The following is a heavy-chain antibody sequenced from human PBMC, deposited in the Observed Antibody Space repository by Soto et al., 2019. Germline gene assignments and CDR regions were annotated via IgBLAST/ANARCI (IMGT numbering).Heavy chain of an antibody. D-gene: IGHD4-17*01. V-gene: IGHV1-69*12. Sequence: QVQLVQSGAEVKKPGSSVKVSCKASGGSLSNYGISWVRQAPGQGLELMGGIIPVFGTANYAQKFQGRVTITADESTNIVYMDVTSLRSEDTAVYYCARGDATKIVVTTYYAMDVWGQGTTVTVSS. J-gene: IGHJ6*02. CDR3: ARGDATKIVVTTYYAMDV. CDR1: GGSLSNYG. CDR2: IIPVFGTA.